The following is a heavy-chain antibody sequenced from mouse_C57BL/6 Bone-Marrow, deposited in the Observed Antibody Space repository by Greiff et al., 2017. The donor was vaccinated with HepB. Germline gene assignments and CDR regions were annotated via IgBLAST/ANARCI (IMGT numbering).Heavy chain of an antibody. J-gene: IGHJ4*01. D-gene: IGHD2-3*01. Sequence: VHVKQSGTVLARPGASVKMSCKTSGYTFTSYWMHWVKQRPGQGLEWIGAIYPGNSDTSYNQKFKGKAKLTAVTSASTAYMALSSLTNEDSAVYYCTRSNDGYPFYAMDYWGQGTSVTVSS. V-gene: IGHV1-5*01. CDR2: IYPGNSDT. CDR1: GYTFTSYW. CDR3: TRSNDGYPFYAMDY.